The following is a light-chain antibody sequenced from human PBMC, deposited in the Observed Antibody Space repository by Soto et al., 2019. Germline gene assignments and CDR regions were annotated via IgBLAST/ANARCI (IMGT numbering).Light chain of an antibody. CDR3: QQYNDWPRA. CDR1: QSVSSN. CDR2: GTS. Sequence: RAMSQSPATLSVYPGERATLSCRASQSVSSNLAWYQQKPGQAPRLLIYGTSTRATGIPARFSGSGSGTAFTLTISSLQSEDFAVYYCQQYNDWPRAFGQGTKVDI. V-gene: IGKV3-15*01. J-gene: IGKJ1*01.